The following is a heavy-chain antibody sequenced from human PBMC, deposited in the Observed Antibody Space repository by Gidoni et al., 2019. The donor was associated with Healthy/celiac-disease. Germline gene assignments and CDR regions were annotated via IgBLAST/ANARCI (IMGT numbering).Heavy chain of an antibody. D-gene: IGHD5-12*01. Sequence: EVQLMESGGGLVKPGRSLRLSGTASGFTFGDYAMSWFRQAPGKGLEWVGFIRSKAYGGTTEYAASVKGRFTISRDDSKSIAYLQMNSLKTEDTAVYYCTRDHSVGVATILDYYGMDVWGQGTTVTVSS. J-gene: IGHJ6*02. CDR3: TRDHSVGVATILDYYGMDV. CDR1: GFTFGDYA. CDR2: IRSKAYGGTT. V-gene: IGHV3-49*05.